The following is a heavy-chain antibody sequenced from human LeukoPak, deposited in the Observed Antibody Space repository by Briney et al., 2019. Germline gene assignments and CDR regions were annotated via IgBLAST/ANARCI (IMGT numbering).Heavy chain of an antibody. D-gene: IGHD2-15*01. J-gene: IGHJ4*02. Sequence: GGSLRLSCVASGFNLNNYAMSWVRQAPGKGLEWVSGINGGGGNTYYADSVKGRFTISRDNSKNTLYLQMNSLRAEDTAVYFCARLVLMWYHLDYWGQGTQVTVSS. CDR3: ARLVLMWYHLDY. CDR1: GFNLNNYA. V-gene: IGHV3-23*01. CDR2: INGGGGNT.